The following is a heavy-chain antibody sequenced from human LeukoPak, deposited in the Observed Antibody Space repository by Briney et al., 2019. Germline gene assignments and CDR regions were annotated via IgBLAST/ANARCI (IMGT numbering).Heavy chain of an antibody. CDR2: ISAYNGNT. Sequence: ASVKVSCKASGYTFTSYGISWVRQAPGQGLEWMGWISAYNGNTNYAQKLQGRVTMTTDTSTSTAYMELRRLRSDDTAVYYCARDPDCSSTSCLYYYYYGMDVWGQGTTVTVSS. J-gene: IGHJ6*02. CDR3: ARDPDCSSTSCLYYYYYGMDV. CDR1: GYTFTSYG. V-gene: IGHV1-18*01. D-gene: IGHD2-2*01.